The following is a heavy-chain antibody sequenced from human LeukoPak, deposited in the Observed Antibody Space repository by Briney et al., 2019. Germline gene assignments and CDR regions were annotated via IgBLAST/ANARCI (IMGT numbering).Heavy chain of an antibody. V-gene: IGHV4-59*01. CDR1: GGSISSYY. CDR2: IYYSGST. Sequence: SETLSLTCTVSGGSISSYYWSWIRQPPGKGLEWIGYIYYSGSTNYNPSLKSRVTISVDTSKNQFSLKLSSVTAADTAVYYCAYSSGWALDYFDYWGQGTLVTVSS. J-gene: IGHJ4*02. D-gene: IGHD6-19*01. CDR3: AYSSGWALDYFDY.